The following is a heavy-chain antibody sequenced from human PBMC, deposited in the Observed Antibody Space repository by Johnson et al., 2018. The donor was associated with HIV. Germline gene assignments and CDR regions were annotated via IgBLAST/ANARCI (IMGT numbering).Heavy chain of an antibody. Sequence: QVQLVESGGGLVKPGGSLRLSCGASGFTFSDSYMNWIRQAPGKGLEWVSYISNSTAYADSVKGRFTISRDNAKNSLYLQMNSLRDEDTALYYCSTLLDDAFDIWGQGTMVTVSS. CDR2: ISNST. CDR1: GFTFSDSY. CDR3: STLLDDAFDI. V-gene: IGHV3-11*05. J-gene: IGHJ3*02. D-gene: IGHD2-21*01.